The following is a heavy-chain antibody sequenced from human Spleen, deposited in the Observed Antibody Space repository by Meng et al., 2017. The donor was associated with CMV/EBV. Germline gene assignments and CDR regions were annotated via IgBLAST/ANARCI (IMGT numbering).Heavy chain of an antibody. Sequence: GESLKISCAASGFNFDDYGMSWVRLTPGKGLEWVSIINWNGGSTGYGDSVKGRFTVSRDNAKNSLYLQMNSLRAEDTALYYCVRDGGYSSGWFDYLGQGTLVTVSS. V-gene: IGHV3-20*04. J-gene: IGHJ4*02. CDR3: VRDGGYSSGWFDY. CDR1: GFNFDDYG. CDR2: INWNGGST. D-gene: IGHD6-19*01.